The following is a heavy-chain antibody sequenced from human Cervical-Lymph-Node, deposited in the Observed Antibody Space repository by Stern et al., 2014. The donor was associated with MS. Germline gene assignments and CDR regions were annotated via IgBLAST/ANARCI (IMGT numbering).Heavy chain of an antibody. CDR1: GYTFITYG. CDR3: ARDPGRSITMVRGIEY. D-gene: IGHD3-10*01. V-gene: IGHV1-18*03. CDR2: FSTYNGNT. J-gene: IGHJ4*02. Sequence: VQLVQSGAEMRKPGASVRVSCKASGYTFITYGISWGRQAPGQGLEGMGWFSTYNGNTVYAQKVQGRVTMTTDKSTSTAYMELRSLRSDDMAVYYCARDPGRSITMVRGIEYWGQGTLVTVSS.